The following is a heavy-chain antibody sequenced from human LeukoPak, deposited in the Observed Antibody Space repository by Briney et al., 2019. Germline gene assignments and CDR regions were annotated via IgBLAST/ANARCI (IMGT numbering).Heavy chain of an antibody. J-gene: IGHJ4*02. CDR3: ARRRDYDILTGSHRGYYFDY. Sequence: SETLSLTCTVSGGSISSYYWSWIRQPPGKGLEWIGEINHSGSTNYNPSLKSRVTISGDTSRNQFSLKLSSVTAADTAVYYCARRRDYDILTGSHRGYYFDYWGQGTLVTVSS. CDR2: INHSGST. CDR1: GGSISSYY. V-gene: IGHV4-34*01. D-gene: IGHD3-9*01.